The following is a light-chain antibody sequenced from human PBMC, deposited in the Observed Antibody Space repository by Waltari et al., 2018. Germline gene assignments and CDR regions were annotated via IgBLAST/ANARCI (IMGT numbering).Light chain of an antibody. CDR1: SSAVGSYNL. J-gene: IGLJ3*02. CDR3: CSYAGSAIWV. Sequence: QSALTQPAPVSGSPGQSITISCTGTSSAVGSYNLLSWYQQHPGKAPKLMIYEDNKRPSGVSNRFSGSKSGNTASLTIAGLQAEDEADYYCCSYAGSAIWVFGGGTKLTVL. V-gene: IGLV2-23*01. CDR2: EDN.